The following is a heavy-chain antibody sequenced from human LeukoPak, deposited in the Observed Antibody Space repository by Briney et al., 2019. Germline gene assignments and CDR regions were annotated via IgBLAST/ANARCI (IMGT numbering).Heavy chain of an antibody. D-gene: IGHD3-3*01. CDR2: ISSSGSTI. CDR3: ARETARFLELGFAFDI. V-gene: IGHV3-48*03. CDR1: GFTFSSYE. Sequence: GGSLRLSCAASGFTFSSYEMNWVRQAPGKGLEWVSYISSSGSTIYYADSVKGRFTISRDNAKNSLYLQMNSLRAEDTAVYHCARETARFLELGFAFDIWGQGTMVTVSS. J-gene: IGHJ3*02.